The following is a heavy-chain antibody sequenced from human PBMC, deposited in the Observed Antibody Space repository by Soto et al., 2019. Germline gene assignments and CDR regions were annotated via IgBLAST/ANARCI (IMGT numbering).Heavy chain of an antibody. Sequence: QVQLVQSGAEVKKPGAAVKVSCLASGYIFTMYGISWVRQAPGQGPEWMGWISAFNGDTNYAQTLQGRVTMTRDTSTNTAYMELRSLTSDDTAVYYCARDVGYEYCRSPSCDGNLDTWGQGTLVSVSS. V-gene: IGHV1-18*01. D-gene: IGHD2-2*01. CDR3: ARDVGYEYCRSPSCDGNLDT. CDR1: GYIFTMYG. CDR2: ISAFNGDT. J-gene: IGHJ5*02.